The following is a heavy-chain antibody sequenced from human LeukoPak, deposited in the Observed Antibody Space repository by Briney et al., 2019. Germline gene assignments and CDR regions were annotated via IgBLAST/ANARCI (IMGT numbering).Heavy chain of an antibody. Sequence: SETLSLTCTVSGGSISSYYWSWIRQPPGKGLEWIGYIYYSGSTNYNPSLKSRVTISVDTSKNQFSLKLSSVTAADTAVYYCARDRKVTTFRDAFDIWGQGTMVTVSS. CDR3: ARDRKVTTFRDAFDI. V-gene: IGHV4-59*01. CDR2: IYYSGST. CDR1: GGSISSYY. D-gene: IGHD2-21*02. J-gene: IGHJ3*02.